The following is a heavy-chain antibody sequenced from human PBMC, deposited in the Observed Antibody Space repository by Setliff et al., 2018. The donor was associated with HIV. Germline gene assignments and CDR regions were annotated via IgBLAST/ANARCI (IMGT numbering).Heavy chain of an antibody. CDR2: VSSSGTTK. V-gene: IGHV3-11*04. CDR1: GFTFSDYY. CDR3: ARMTLIRGVIISYMDV. J-gene: IGHJ6*03. Sequence: GGSLSLSCAASGFTFSDYYMSWIRQAPGKGLEWVSYVSSSGTTKWYADSVTGRFTISRDNAKNSLYLQMNSLRAADTAVYYCARMTLIRGVIISYMDVWGKGTTVTVS. D-gene: IGHD3-10*01.